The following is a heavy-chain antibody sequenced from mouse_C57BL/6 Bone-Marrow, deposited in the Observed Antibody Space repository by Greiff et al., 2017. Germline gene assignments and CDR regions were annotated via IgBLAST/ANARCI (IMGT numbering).Heavy chain of an antibody. CDR3: AILLLREGHYFDY. V-gene: IGHV1-47*01. D-gene: IGHD1-1*01. J-gene: IGHJ2*01. Sequence: LVESGAELVKPGASVKMSCKASGYTFTTYPIEWMKQNHGKSLEWIGNFHPYNDDTKYNEKFKGKATLTVEKSSSTVYLELSRLTSDDSAVYYCAILLLREGHYFDYWGQGTTLTVSS. CDR2: FHPYNDDT. CDR1: GYTFTTYP.